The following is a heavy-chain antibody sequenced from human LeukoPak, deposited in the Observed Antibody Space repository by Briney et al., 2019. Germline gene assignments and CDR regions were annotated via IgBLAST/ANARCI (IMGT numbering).Heavy chain of an antibody. CDR2: IIPIFGTA. Sequence: GASVTVSCKASGGTFSIYAISWVRQAPGQGLEWMGGIIPIFGTANYAQKFQGRVTITADESTSTAYMELSSLRSEDTAVYYCASPNYYDSSGYYYFDYWGQGTLVTVSS. D-gene: IGHD3-22*01. J-gene: IGHJ4*02. V-gene: IGHV1-69*13. CDR1: GGTFSIYA. CDR3: ASPNYYDSSGYYYFDY.